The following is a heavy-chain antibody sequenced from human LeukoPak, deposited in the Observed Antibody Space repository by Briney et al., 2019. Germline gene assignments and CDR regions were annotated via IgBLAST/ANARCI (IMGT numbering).Heavy chain of an antibody. J-gene: IGHJ4*02. D-gene: IGHD6-19*01. CDR1: GYTFTSYA. CDR3: ARDWVSSGWPRHFDY. Sequence: ASVKVSCKASGYTFTSYAMNWVRQAPGQGLEWMGWINTNTGNPTYAQGFTGRFVFSLDTSVSTAYLQISSLKAEDTAVYYCARDWVSSGWPRHFDYWGQGTLVTVSS. V-gene: IGHV7-4-1*02. CDR2: INTNTGNP.